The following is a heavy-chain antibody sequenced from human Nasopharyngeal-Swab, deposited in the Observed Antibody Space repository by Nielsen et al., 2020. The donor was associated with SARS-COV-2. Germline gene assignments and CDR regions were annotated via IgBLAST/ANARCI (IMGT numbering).Heavy chain of an antibody. CDR1: GFTFSSYG. CDR3: AKGYFLDY. D-gene: IGHD2/OR15-2a*01. Sequence: GESLKISCAASGFTFSSYGMHWVRQAPGKGLEWVAVISYDGSNKYYADSVKGRFTISRDNSKNTLYLQMNSPRAEDTAVYYCAKGYFLDYWGQGTLVTVSS. V-gene: IGHV3-30*18. CDR2: ISYDGSNK. J-gene: IGHJ4*02.